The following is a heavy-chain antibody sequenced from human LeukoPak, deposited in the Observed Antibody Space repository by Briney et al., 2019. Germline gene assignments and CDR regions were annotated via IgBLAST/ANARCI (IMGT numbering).Heavy chain of an antibody. J-gene: IGHJ6*03. CDR2: IIPIFGTA. D-gene: IGHD3-3*01. CDR3: ARGDFGVVSTENYYYYMDV. V-gene: IGHV1-69*06. Sequence: ASVKVSCKASGGTFSSYAISWVRQAPGQGLEWMGGIIPIFGTANYAQKFQGRVTITADKSTSTAYMELSSPRSEDTAVYYCARGDFGVVSTENYYYYMDVWGKGTTVTVSS. CDR1: GGTFSSYA.